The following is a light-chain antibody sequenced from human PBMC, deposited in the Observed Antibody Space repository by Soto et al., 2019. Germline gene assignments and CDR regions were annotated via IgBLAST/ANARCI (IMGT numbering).Light chain of an antibody. Sequence: ETLLTQSPATLSLSPGERATLSCRASQSVSSSLAWYQQKPGQAPRLLIYDASNRATGIPARFSGSGFGTDFTLTISSLEPEDFAVYYCQQRSDWPRGLTFGGGTKVEIK. CDR3: QQRSDWPRGLT. CDR2: DAS. CDR1: QSVSSS. J-gene: IGKJ4*01. V-gene: IGKV3-11*01.